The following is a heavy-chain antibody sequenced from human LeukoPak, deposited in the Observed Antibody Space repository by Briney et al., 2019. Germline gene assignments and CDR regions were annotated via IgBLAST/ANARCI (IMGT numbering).Heavy chain of an antibody. D-gene: IGHD6-13*01. V-gene: IGHV7-4-1*02. CDR1: GYTFTSYT. Sequence: GASVKVSCKASGYTFTSYTMNWVRQAPGQGLEWMGWINTNTGNPTYAQGFTGRFVFSLDTSVSTAYLQISSLKAEDTAVYYCARDYLSDSSWYLDDYWGQGTLVTVSS. CDR2: INTNTGNP. CDR3: ARDYLSDSSWYLDDY. J-gene: IGHJ4*02.